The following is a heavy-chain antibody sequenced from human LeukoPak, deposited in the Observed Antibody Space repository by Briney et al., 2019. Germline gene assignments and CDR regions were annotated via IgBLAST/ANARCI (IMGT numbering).Heavy chain of an antibody. V-gene: IGHV3-48*03. CDR1: GFTFSSYE. CDR3: ARFVTYGSGSHYGDGMDV. J-gene: IGHJ6*02. D-gene: IGHD3-10*01. CDR2: ISSSGSTI. Sequence: GGSLRLSCAASGFTFSSYEMNWVRQAPGKGLEWVSYISSSGSTIYYADSVKGRFTISRDSAKNSLYLQMNSLRAEDTAVYYCARFVTYGSGSHYGDGMDVWGQGTTVTVSS.